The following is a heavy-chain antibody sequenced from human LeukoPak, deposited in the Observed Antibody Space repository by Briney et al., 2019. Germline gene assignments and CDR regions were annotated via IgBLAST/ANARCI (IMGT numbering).Heavy chain of an antibody. D-gene: IGHD3-10*01. CDR2: INYSDNCI. CDR1: GFTFSSYS. V-gene: IGHV3-21*01. Sequence: GGSLRLSCAASGFTFSSYSMNWVRQAPGKGLEWVSSINYSDNCIYYADSVKGRFTVSRDNAKNSLFLQMNSLRAEDTAVYYCTRASTYGGEYYFDYWGQGTLVTVSS. J-gene: IGHJ4*02. CDR3: TRASTYGGEYYFDY.